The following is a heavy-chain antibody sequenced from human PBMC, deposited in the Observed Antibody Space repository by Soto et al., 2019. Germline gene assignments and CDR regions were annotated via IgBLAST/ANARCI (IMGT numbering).Heavy chain of an antibody. D-gene: IGHD3-10*01. CDR1: GGSISSYY. CDR3: ARQFRGVIIGEYYYYMDV. V-gene: IGHV4-59*01. J-gene: IGHJ6*03. CDR2: IYYSGST. Sequence: QVQLQESGPGLVKPSETLSLTCTVSGGSISSYYWSWIRQPPVKGLEWIGYIYYSGSTNYNPSLKSRVTISVDTSKNQFSLKLSSVTAADTAVYYCARQFRGVIIGEYYYYMDVWGKGTTVTVSS.